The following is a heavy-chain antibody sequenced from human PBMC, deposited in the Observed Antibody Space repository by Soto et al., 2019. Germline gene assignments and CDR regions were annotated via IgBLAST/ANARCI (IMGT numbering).Heavy chain of an antibody. V-gene: IGHV3-30-3*01. CDR2: ISYDGSNK. CDR1: GFTFSSYA. Sequence: QVQLVESGGGVVQPGRSLRLSCAASGFTFSSYAMHWVRQAPGKGLEWVAVISYDGSNKYYAVSVKGRFTISRDNSKNTLYLQMNSLRAEDTAVYYCARDGNSGSYGYFDYWGQGTLVTVSS. CDR3: ARDGNSGSYGYFDY. D-gene: IGHD1-26*01. J-gene: IGHJ4*02.